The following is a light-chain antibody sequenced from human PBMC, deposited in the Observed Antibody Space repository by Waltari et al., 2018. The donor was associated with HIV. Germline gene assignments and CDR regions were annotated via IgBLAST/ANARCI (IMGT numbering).Light chain of an antibody. CDR1: SLRSYY. V-gene: IGLV3-19*01. CDR2: GKN. CDR3: NSRDSSGNHPV. J-gene: IGLJ3*02. Sequence: SSELTQDPAVSVALGQTVRITCQGDSLRSYYASWYQQKPGQAPVLVIYGKNNRPSGIPDRFSVSSSGNTASLTITGAQAEDEADYYCNSRDSSGNHPVFGGGTKLTVL.